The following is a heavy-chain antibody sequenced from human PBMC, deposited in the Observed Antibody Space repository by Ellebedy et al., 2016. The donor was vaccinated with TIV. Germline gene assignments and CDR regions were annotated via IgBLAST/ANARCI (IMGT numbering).Heavy chain of an antibody. CDR2: IYPYSGGT. J-gene: IGHJ4*02. V-gene: IGHV1-2*02. CDR3: ATFPYISTSSAY. Sequence: ASVKVSCKASGYTFTAYHIHWLRQAPGQGLEWMGWIYPYSGGTNYAPKFQGRVTMTRDTSINTGYMELSGLKSDDTAVYYCATFPYISTSSAYWGQGTLVTVSS. CDR1: GYTFTAYH. D-gene: IGHD3-3*02.